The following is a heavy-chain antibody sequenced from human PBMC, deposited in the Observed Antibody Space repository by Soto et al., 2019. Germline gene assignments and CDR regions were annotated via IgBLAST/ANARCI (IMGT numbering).Heavy chain of an antibody. V-gene: IGHV3-23*01. CDR1: GFSFSSYA. Sequence: PGGSLSLSCVGSGFSFSSYAMSWVRQAPGKGREWVSGISGSGDYMCYPDSVKGRFTISRDSFKNTLYLHVNSLRAEDTAVYYCAKFGSVRGYGMAVWGQGTTVTVSS. CDR2: ISGSGDYM. D-gene: IGHD3-10*01. J-gene: IGHJ6*02. CDR3: AKFGSVRGYGMAV.